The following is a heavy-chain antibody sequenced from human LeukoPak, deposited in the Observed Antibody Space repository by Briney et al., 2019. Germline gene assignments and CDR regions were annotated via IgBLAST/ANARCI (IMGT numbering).Heavy chain of an antibody. Sequence: PGGSLRLSCAASGFTFSDYYMSWIRQAPGKGLEWVSYISSSSSYTNYADSVKGRFTISRGNAKNSLYLQMNSLRAEDTAVYYCARYYDILTGYYTSIGYWGQGTLVTVSS. D-gene: IGHD3-9*01. CDR1: GFTFSDYY. CDR3: ARYYDILTGYYTSIGY. V-gene: IGHV3-11*06. J-gene: IGHJ4*02. CDR2: ISSSSSYT.